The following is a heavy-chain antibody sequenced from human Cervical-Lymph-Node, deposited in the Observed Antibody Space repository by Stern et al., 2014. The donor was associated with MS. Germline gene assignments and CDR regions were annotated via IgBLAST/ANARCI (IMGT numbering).Heavy chain of an antibody. D-gene: IGHD6-13*01. CDR2: LYYGGGS. CDR1: GDSINSGAYS. V-gene: IGHV4-39*01. CDR3: ATSYSSRLDAFDV. J-gene: IGHJ3*01. Sequence: LQLQESGPGLVKPSETLSISCAVSGDSINSGAYSWAWIRQSSGKRLEYVGNLYYGGGSDYNPSLNGRVTISADMSKNQFSLKLRSVTAADTAVYYCATSYSSRLDAFDVWGQGTMVIVSS.